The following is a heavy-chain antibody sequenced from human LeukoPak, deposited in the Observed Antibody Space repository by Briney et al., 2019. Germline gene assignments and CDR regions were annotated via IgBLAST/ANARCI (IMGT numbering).Heavy chain of an antibody. J-gene: IGHJ4*02. Sequence: PSETLSLTCAVYGGSFSGYYWSWIRQPPGKGLEWIGEINHSGSTNYNPSLKSRVTISVDTSKNQFSLKLSSVTAADTAVYYCARNGYDILTGNSFDYWGQGTLVTVSS. CDR1: GGSFSGYY. D-gene: IGHD3-9*01. V-gene: IGHV4-34*01. CDR2: INHSGST. CDR3: ARNGYDILTGNSFDY.